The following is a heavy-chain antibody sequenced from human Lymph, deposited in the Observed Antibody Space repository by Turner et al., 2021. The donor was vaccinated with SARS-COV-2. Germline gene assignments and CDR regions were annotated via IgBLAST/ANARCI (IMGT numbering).Heavy chain of an antibody. CDR1: GFTFSSYR. CDR2: STFTSSYI. D-gene: IGHD2-21*02. V-gene: IGHV3-21*01. Sequence: EVQLLESGGGLVKPGGSLRLSCAASGFTFSSYRMNWVRQAPGKGLEWVSSSTFTSSYIYYADSVKGRFTISRDNAKNSLYLQMNSLRAEDTAVYYCARGPPDFPYYFDYWGQGTLVTVSS. CDR3: ARGPPDFPYYFDY. J-gene: IGHJ4*02.